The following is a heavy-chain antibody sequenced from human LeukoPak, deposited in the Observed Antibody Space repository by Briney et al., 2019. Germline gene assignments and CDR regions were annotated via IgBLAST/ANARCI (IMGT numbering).Heavy chain of an antibody. V-gene: IGHV3-21*01. D-gene: IGHD6-19*01. Sequence: GGSLRLSCTASGFTFSSYTMNWVRQAPGKGLEWVSSINIYSSYIYYSDSVRGRFTISRDNAKNSVYLQMNSLRVEDTALYYCARAIERRSPLDIWGRGTMFTVSS. CDR2: INIYSSYI. CDR3: ARAIERRSPLDI. CDR1: GFTFSSYT. J-gene: IGHJ3*02.